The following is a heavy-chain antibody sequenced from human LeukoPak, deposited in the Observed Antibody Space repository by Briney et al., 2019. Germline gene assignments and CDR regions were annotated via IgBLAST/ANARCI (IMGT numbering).Heavy chain of an antibody. V-gene: IGHV4-39*07. D-gene: IGHD2-15*01. J-gene: IGHJ4*02. CDR2: IYYSGST. Sequence: SETLSLTCTVSGGSISSNSYYWGWIRQPPGKGLEWIGSIYYSGSTYYNPSLKSRVTISVDTSKNQFSLKLSSVTAADTAVYYCARDNIVVVAATKAYYFDYWGQGTLVTVSS. CDR3: ARDNIVVVAATKAYYFDY. CDR1: GGSISSNSYY.